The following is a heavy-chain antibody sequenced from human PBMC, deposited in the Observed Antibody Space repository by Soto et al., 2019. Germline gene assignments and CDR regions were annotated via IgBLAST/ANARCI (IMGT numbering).Heavy chain of an antibody. J-gene: IGHJ4*02. Sequence: GGSLRLSCAASGFTFSSYSMNWVRQAPGKGLEWVSSISSSSSYIYYADSVKGRFTISRDNAKNSLYLQMNSLRAEDTAVYYCARDLTVSATISHIDYWGQGTLVTVSS. CDR1: GFTFSSYS. CDR3: ARDLTVSATISHIDY. D-gene: IGHD5-12*01. CDR2: ISSSSSYI. V-gene: IGHV3-21*01.